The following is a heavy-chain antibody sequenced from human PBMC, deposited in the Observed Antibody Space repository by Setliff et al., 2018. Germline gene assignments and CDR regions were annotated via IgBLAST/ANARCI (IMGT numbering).Heavy chain of an antibody. J-gene: IGHJ3*01. V-gene: IGHV1-18*01. CDR1: GYIFSSYG. Sequence: ASVKVSCKASGYIFSSYGISWVRQAPGQGLQWMGWISSYNTDITNYAERFQGRITMTTDTSTSAAYMGLRGLRSDDTAIYYCAISTLSICSGGSCPNVFDVWGPGTLVTVSS. D-gene: IGHD2-15*01. CDR2: ISSYNTDIT. CDR3: AISTLSICSGGSCPNVFDV.